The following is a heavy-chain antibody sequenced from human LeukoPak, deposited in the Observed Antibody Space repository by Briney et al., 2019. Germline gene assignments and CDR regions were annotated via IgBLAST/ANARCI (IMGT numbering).Heavy chain of an antibody. D-gene: IGHD3-16*02. CDR3: ARGRIAAAGRDLGPRYDYVWGRYRRQPYPFDY. V-gene: IGHV4-34*01. CDR2: INHSGST. Sequence: PSETLSLTCAVYGGSFSGYYWSWIRQPPGKGLEWIGEINHSGSTNYNPSLKSRVTISVDTSKNQFSLKLSSVTAADTAVYYCARGRIAAAGRDLGPRYDYVWGRYRRQPYPFDYWGQGTLVTVSS. J-gene: IGHJ4*02. CDR1: GGSFSGYY.